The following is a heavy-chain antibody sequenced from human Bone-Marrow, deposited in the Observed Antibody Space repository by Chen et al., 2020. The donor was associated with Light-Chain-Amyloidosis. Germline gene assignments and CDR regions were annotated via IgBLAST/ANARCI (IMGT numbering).Heavy chain of an antibody. J-gene: IGHJ3*02. D-gene: IGHD3-9*01. CDR3: AKDISYYDILPGYPADAFDI. Sequence: AMSWVRQAPGKGLEWVSTISGSGGSRYYGDSVKGRLTISRDNSKNALFLQMNSLRAEDTAVYYCAKDISYYDILPGYPADAFDIWGQGTMVTVSS. CDR1: A. CDR2: ISGSGGSR. V-gene: IGHV3-23*01.